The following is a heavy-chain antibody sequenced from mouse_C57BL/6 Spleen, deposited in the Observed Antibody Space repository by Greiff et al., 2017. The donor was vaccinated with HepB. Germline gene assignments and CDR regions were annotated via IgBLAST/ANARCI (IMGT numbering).Heavy chain of an antibody. D-gene: IGHD4-1*01. CDR2: IYPGSGNT. V-gene: IGHV1-76*01. CDR1: GYTFTDYY. Sequence: VQLQQSGAELVRPGASVKLSCKASGYTFTDYYINWVKQRPGQGLEWIARIYPGSGNTYYNEKFKGKATLTAEKSSSTAYMQLSSLTSEDSAVYFCARSGLGRGYFDYWGQGTTLTVSS. CDR3: ARSGLGRGYFDY. J-gene: IGHJ2*01.